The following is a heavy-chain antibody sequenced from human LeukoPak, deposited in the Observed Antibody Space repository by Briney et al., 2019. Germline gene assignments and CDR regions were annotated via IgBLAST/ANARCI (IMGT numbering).Heavy chain of an antibody. J-gene: IGHJ4*02. CDR2: INWNGGST. V-gene: IGHV3-20*04. D-gene: IGHD3-22*01. CDR3: ARDVLYDSSGYYSDY. CDR1: GFTFSSYS. Sequence: GGSLRLSCAASGFTFSSYSMSWARQAPGKGLEWVSGINWNGGSTGYADSVKGRFTISRDNTKNSLYLQMNSLRAEDTALYYCARDVLYDSSGYYSDYWGQGTLVTVSS.